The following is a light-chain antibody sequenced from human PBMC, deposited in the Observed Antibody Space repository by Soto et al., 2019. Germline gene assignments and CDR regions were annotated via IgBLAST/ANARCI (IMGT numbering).Light chain of an antibody. V-gene: IGKV3-15*01. J-gene: IGKJ4*02. CDR1: KSVGIN. CDR3: YPYKNWRLT. CDR2: GAS. Sequence: EIVMTQSPATLSMSQGERATLSCRASKSVGINVDWYQQKPSQAPRLLIYGASSRATGVPARFSGSGCGTEFTLTITSLQSEDSAVYCCYPYKNWRLTYGGGTKV.